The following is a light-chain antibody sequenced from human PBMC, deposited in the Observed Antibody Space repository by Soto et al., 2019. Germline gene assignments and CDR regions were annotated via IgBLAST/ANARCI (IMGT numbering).Light chain of an antibody. CDR1: QILLDTNGYNY. CDR2: LGS. Sequence: DIVMTQSALPLPVTPGEPASISCRSSQILLDTNGYNYLDWYLQKPGQSPKLLMYLGSNRASGVPDSFRGSVSGTDFTLKINRVEAEDVGVYYCMQAIQTQFTFGGGSKVKIK. CDR3: MQAIQTQFT. J-gene: IGKJ4*01. V-gene: IGKV2-28*01.